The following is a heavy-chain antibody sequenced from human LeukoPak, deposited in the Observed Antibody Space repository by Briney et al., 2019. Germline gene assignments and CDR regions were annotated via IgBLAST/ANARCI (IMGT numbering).Heavy chain of an antibody. V-gene: IGHV3-9*01. CDR3: AKGSGSYSPFDY. J-gene: IGHJ4*02. Sequence: SGGSLRLSCAASGFTFDDYAMHWVRQAPGKGLEWVSGISWNSGSIGYADSVKGRFTISRDNAKNSLYLQMNSLRAEDTAVYYCAKGSGSYSPFDYWGQGTLVTVSS. CDR1: GFTFDDYA. D-gene: IGHD1-26*01. CDR2: ISWNSGSI.